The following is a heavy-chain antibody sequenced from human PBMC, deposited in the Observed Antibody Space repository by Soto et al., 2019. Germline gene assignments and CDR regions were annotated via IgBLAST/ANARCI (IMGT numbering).Heavy chain of an antibody. CDR3: AKQQRITIFGVVIISGYDY. J-gene: IGHJ4*02. CDR2: ISGSGGST. V-gene: IGHV3-23*01. D-gene: IGHD3-3*01. CDR1: GFTFSSYA. Sequence: GGSLRLSCAASGFTFSSYAMSWVRQAPGKGLEWVSAISGSGGSTYYADSVKGRFTISRDNSKNTLYLQMNSLRAEDTAVYYCAKQQRITIFGVVIISGYDYWGQGTLVTVSS.